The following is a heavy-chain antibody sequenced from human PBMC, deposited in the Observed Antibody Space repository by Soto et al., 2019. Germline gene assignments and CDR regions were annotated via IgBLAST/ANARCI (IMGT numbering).Heavy chain of an antibody. D-gene: IGHD4-17*01. V-gene: IGHV4-39*01. J-gene: IGHJ4*02. CDR3: VSQRTTVPTQAYFDY. CDR2: VYYRGRS. CDR1: GGSGTNSSYY. Sequence: SETLSLTCTVSGGSGTNSSYYWGWIRQSPGKGLEWIGSVYYRGRSYSKSSVKSRVTISVDTSKNRFSLSLNSVTASDTAVYFCVSQRTTVPTQAYFDYWGPGALVTVSS.